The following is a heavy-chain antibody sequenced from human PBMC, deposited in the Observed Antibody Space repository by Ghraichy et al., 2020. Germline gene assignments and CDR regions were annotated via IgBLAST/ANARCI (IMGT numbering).Heavy chain of an antibody. CDR1: GGSISSYY. D-gene: IGHD2-21*02. J-gene: IGHJ4*02. CDR3: ARGGARFCGGDCYFPDY. Sequence: GSLRLSCTVSGGSISSYYWSWIRQPPGKGLEWIGYIYYSGSTNYNPSLKSRVTISVDTSKNQFSLKLSSVTAADTAGYYCARGGARFCGGDCYFPDYWGQGTLVTVSS. CDR2: IYYSGST. V-gene: IGHV4-59*01.